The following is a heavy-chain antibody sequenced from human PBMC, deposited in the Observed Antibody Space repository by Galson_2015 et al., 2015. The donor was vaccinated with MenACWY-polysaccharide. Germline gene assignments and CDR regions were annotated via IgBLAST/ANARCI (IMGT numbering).Heavy chain of an antibody. Sequence: SLRLSCAASGFTFSNCAMSWGRQAPGKGLEWVSVISASGAETYYVDSVKGRFTISRDSSKNTLHLQMSSLGADDSAVYYCAKGVSSSAYTPIESWSQGALVSVSS. J-gene: IGHJ4*02. V-gene: IGHV3-23*01. CDR1: GFTFSNCA. D-gene: IGHD3-22*01. CDR2: ISASGAET. CDR3: AKGVSSSAYTPIES.